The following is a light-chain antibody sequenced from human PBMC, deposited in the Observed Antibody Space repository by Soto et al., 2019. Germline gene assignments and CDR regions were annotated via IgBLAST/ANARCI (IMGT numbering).Light chain of an antibody. CDR3: QQYGASLLT. J-gene: IGKJ4*01. Sequence: EIVLTQSPGTLSLSPGERATLSCRASQSVSSSYLAWYQQKPGQAPRLLIYGESSRATGVPDRFSGSGSGTDFTLTISRLGPEDFAVYYCQQYGASLLTFGGGTKVEIK. CDR2: GES. V-gene: IGKV3-20*01. CDR1: QSVSSSY.